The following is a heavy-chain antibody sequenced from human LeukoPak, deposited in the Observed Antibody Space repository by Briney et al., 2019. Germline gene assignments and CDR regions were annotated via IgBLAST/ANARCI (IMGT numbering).Heavy chain of an antibody. J-gene: IGHJ4*02. V-gene: IGHV3-23*01. Sequence: GASLRLSCEASGFTFINYGMSWVRQAPGKGLEWVSGISGSGGNTYYADSVKGRFTISRDDSKNTLYLQMNSLRAEDTAVYYCARGGWLEYWGQGTLVTVSS. CDR1: GFTFINYG. D-gene: IGHD5-24*01. CDR3: ARGGWLEY. CDR2: ISGSGGNT.